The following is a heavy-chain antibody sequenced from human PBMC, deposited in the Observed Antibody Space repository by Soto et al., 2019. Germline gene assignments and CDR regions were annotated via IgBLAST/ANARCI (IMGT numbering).Heavy chain of an antibody. CDR1: GYTFTSYG. CDR3: ARDSVTIFGVVDENYYYYGMDV. CDR2: ISAYNGNT. V-gene: IGHV1-18*04. J-gene: IGHJ6*02. Sequence: ASVKVSCKASGYTFTSYGISWVRQAPGQGLEWMGWISAYNGNTNYAQKLQGRVTMTTDTSTSTAYMELRSLRSDDTAVYYCARDSVTIFGVVDENYYYYGMDVWGQGTTVTVSS. D-gene: IGHD3-3*01.